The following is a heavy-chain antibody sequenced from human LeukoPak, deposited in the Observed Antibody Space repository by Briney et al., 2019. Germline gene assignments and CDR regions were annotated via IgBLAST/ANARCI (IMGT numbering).Heavy chain of an antibody. Sequence: SETLSLTCAVCGGSFSGYYWIWMRQPPGKGVEGIGEINHSGSNNCNPSLKRRVTISVDTYKNQSSLKLSSGTAADTAVYYCARGPGPDIVVVPAAIFDYWGQGTLVTVSS. CDR2: INHSGSN. J-gene: IGHJ4*02. D-gene: IGHD2-2*02. V-gene: IGHV4-34*01. CDR3: ARGPGPDIVVVPAAIFDY. CDR1: GGSFSGYY.